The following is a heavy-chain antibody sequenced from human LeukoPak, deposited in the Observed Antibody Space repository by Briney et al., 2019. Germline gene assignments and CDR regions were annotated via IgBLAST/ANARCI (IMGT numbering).Heavy chain of an antibody. J-gene: IGHJ4*02. D-gene: IGHD6-13*01. V-gene: IGHV3-21*01. Sequence: PGGSLRLSCAASGFTFSSYAMSWVRQAPGRGLEWVSSISSSSSYIYYADSVKGRFTISRDNAKNSLYLQMNSLRAEDTAVYYCARDIDRYSSSWGYWGQGTLVTVSS. CDR2: ISSSSSYI. CDR3: ARDIDRYSSSWGY. CDR1: GFTFSSYA.